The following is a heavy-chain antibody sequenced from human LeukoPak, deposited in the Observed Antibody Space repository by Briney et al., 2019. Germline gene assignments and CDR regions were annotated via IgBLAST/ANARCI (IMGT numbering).Heavy chain of an antibody. D-gene: IGHD1-26*01. J-gene: IGHJ4*02. Sequence: GGSLRLSCAASGFTFSNAWMSWVRQAPGKGLEWVGRVKSKTDGGTTDYAAPVKGRFTISRDDSKNTLYLQMNSLKTEDTAVYYCTTVTASGSYFDYWGQGTLVTVSS. CDR3: TTVTASGSYFDY. CDR1: GFTFSNAW. CDR2: VKSKTDGGTT. V-gene: IGHV3-15*01.